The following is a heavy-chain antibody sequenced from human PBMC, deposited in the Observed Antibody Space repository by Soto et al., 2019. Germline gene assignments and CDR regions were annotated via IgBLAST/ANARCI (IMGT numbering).Heavy chain of an antibody. CDR2: INPSGGST. CDR1: GYTFTSYY. CDR3: ARGPIRFLEWLYPNYYYYGMDV. V-gene: IGHV1-46*01. J-gene: IGHJ6*02. D-gene: IGHD3-3*01. Sequence: GASVKVSCKASGYTFTSYYMHWVRQAPGQGLEWMGIINPSGGSTSYAQKFQGRVTMTRDTSTSTVYMELSSLRSEDTAVYYCARGPIRFLEWLYPNYYYYGMDVWGQGTTVTVSS.